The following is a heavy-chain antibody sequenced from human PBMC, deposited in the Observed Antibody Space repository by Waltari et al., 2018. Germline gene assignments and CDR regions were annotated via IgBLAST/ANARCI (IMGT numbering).Heavy chain of an antibody. V-gene: IGHV3-30*02. J-gene: IGHJ4*02. CDR3: AKDLAAAGDY. CDR1: GFTFSSYG. CDR2: IRYDGSNK. Sequence: QVQLVESGGGVVQPGGSLRLSCAASGFTFSSYGLHWVRQAPGTGLEWVAFIRYDGSNKYYADSVKGRFTISRDNSKNTLYLQMNSLRAEDTAVYYCAKDLAAAGDYWGQGTLVTVSS. D-gene: IGHD6-13*01.